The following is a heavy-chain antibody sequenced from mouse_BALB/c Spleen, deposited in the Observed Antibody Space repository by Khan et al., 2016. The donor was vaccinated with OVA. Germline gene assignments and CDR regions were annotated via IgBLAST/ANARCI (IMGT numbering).Heavy chain of an antibody. CDR3: ARDYWFAY. Sequence: EVQVVESGGGLVKPGGSLKLSCAASGFTFSNYGVSWVRQTPEKRLEWVASISSGDTTYYPDSVKGRVTISRDNARNILYLQMSRLRSEDTAMYYCARDYWFAYWGQGTLVTVSA. CDR2: ISSGDTT. CDR1: GFTFSNYG. V-gene: IGHV5-6-5*01. J-gene: IGHJ3*01.